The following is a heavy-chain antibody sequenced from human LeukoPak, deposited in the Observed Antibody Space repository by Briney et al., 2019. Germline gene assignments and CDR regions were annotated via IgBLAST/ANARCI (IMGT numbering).Heavy chain of an antibody. CDR2: IYYSGST. CDR1: GGSISSSSYY. CDR3: ARVGSTSRSRYYFDY. V-gene: IGHV4-39*01. D-gene: IGHD2-2*01. Sequence: PSETPSLTCTVSGGSISSSSYYWGWIRQPPGKGLEWIGSIYYSGSTYYNPSLKSRVTISVDTSKNQFSLKLSSVTAADTAVYYCARVGSTSRSRYYFDYWGQGTLVTVSS. J-gene: IGHJ4*02.